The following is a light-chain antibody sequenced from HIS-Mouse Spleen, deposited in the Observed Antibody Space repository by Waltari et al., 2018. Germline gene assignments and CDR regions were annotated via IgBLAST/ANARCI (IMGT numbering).Light chain of an antibody. Sequence: DIQMTQSPSSLSPSVADRVTITCQASQDISNYLNWYQQKPGKAPKLLIYDASNLETGVPSRFSGSGSGTDFTFTISSLQPEDIATYYCQQYDNLPIFTFGPGTKVDIK. J-gene: IGKJ3*01. CDR1: QDISNY. CDR2: DAS. CDR3: QQYDNLPIFT. V-gene: IGKV1-33*01.